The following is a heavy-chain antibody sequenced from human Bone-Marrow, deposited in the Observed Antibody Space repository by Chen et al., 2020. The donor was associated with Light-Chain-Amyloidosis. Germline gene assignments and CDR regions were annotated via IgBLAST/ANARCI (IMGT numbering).Heavy chain of an antibody. Sequence: QVQLVESGGGAVQPGRSLGLSCVASGFTFSAYGMHWVRQAPGKGLEWMAFISDDGSNEYYADSVKGRFTISRDNSKNTLSLQRSSLRAEDTAVYYCAKEYYYDFMFPDSWGQGTLVTVSS. V-gene: IGHV3-30*18. CDR3: AKEYYYDFMFPDS. CDR1: GFTFSAYG. CDR2: ISDDGSNE. D-gene: IGHD3-22*01. J-gene: IGHJ4*02.